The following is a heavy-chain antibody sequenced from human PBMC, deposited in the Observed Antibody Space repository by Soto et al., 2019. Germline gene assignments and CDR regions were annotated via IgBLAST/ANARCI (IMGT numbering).Heavy chain of an antibody. CDR1: GGSISRGGYS. CDR3: VRVPGP. CDR2: IYHSGST. V-gene: IGHV4-30-2*01. Sequence: QLQLQESGSGLVKPSQTLSLTCVVYGGSISRGGYSWSWIRQPTWKGLAWIGYIYHSGSTYYNPSLKSRVTISVDRSKNQFSLKLSSVTAADTDVYDCVRVPGPWGQGTLVTVSS. J-gene: IGHJ5*02.